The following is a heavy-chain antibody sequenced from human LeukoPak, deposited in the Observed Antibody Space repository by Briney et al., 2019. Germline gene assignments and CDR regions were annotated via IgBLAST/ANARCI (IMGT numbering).Heavy chain of an antibody. V-gene: IGHV4-39*01. D-gene: IGHD3-3*01. CDR1: GGSISSSSYY. CDR3: ATHDYDFWSGAYAGNWFDP. Sequence: PSETLSLTCTVSGGSISSSSYYWSWIRQPPGKGLEWIGYIYHSGSTYYNPSLKSRVTISVDTSKNQFSLKLSSVTAADTAVYYCATHDYDFWSGAYAGNWFDPWGQGTLVTVSS. J-gene: IGHJ5*02. CDR2: IYHSGST.